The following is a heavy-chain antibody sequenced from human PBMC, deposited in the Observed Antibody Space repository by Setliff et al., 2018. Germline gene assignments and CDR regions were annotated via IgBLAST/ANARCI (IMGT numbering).Heavy chain of an antibody. Sequence: PGGSLRLSCAASGFTFSSYTMNWVRQAPGQGLEWVGRSRNKANSYTIVYAASVKGRFSISRDESKNSVYLLMNSLKTEDTAVYYCARSPTLDYWGQGTLVTVSS. CDR2: SRNKANSYTI. CDR1: GFTFSSYT. D-gene: IGHD2-15*01. CDR3: ARSPTLDY. J-gene: IGHJ4*02. V-gene: IGHV3-72*01.